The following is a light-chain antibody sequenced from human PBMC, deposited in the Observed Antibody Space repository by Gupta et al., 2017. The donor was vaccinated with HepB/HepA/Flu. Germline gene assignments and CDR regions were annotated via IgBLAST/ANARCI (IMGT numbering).Light chain of an antibody. CDR1: QSVSSY. CDR3: QQCTTSMCS. V-gene: IGKV3-11*01. CDR2: GAP. J-gene: IGKJ2*04. Sequence: EIVLTQSPATLSLSPGERATLPCRASQSVSSYLAWYQQKPGQAPRLPLYGAPNRALGIPARFSGRGSWTELTLTISILEPEDFAVYYGQQCTTSMCSLGQGTKLEIK.